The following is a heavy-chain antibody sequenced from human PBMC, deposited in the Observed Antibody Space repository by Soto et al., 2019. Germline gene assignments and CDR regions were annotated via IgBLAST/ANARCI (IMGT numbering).Heavy chain of an antibody. CDR3: ATEYYDILTGYLKSGFDY. D-gene: IGHD3-9*01. V-gene: IGHV3-23*05. J-gene: IGHJ4*02. CDR2: IDASGSRT. Sequence: GGSLRLSCAAPGFTFASYAMAWVRQAPGKGVEWVSGIDASGSRTYYADSVKGRFTISRDNSKNTLYLQMNSLRAEDTAVYYCATEYYDILTGYLKSGFDYWGQGTLVTVSS. CDR1: GFTFASYA.